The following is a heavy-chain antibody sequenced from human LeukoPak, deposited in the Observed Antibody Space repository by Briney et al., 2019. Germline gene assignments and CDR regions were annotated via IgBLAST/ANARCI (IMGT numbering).Heavy chain of an antibody. J-gene: IGHJ3*02. Sequence: PSKTLSLTCSVSGGSISGYYWSWIRQPAGKGLEWIGRIYTSGSPNYNPALKSRVTMSIDTSKNQFSLKLSSVTAADTAVYYCAKYYDFWSGYYDIWGQGTMVTVSS. CDR3: AKYYDFWSGYYDI. V-gene: IGHV4-4*07. CDR2: IYTSGSP. D-gene: IGHD3-3*01. CDR1: GGSISGYY.